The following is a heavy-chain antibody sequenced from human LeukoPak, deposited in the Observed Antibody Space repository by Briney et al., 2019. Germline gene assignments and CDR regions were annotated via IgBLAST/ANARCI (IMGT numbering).Heavy chain of an antibody. CDR3: ARPGPYCGGDCYPPSFDL. V-gene: IGHV4-39*01. D-gene: IGHD2-21*02. CDR1: GGSISSSNYY. J-gene: IGHJ2*01. CDR2: VYYSGST. Sequence: SETLSLTCTVTGGSISSSNYYWRWLRQPPGKGLEWIGCVYYSGSTYDNPSLKSRVTISVDTSKNQFSLKLSSVTAADTAVYYCARPGPYCGGDCYPPSFDLWGRGTLVTVSS.